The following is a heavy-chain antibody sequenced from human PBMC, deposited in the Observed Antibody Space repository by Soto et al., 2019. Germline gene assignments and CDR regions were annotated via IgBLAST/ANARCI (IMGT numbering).Heavy chain of an antibody. CDR1: GFTFSSYA. CDR3: ATKLYDFWSGYYSRYYGMDV. V-gene: IGHV3-23*01. Sequence: QSGGSLRLSCAASGFTFSSYAMSWVRQAPGKGLEWVSAISGSGGSTYYADSVKGRFTISRDNSKNTLYLQMNSLRAEDTAVYYCATKLYDFWSGYYSRYYGMDVWGQGTTVTVSS. D-gene: IGHD3-3*01. J-gene: IGHJ6*02. CDR2: ISGSGGST.